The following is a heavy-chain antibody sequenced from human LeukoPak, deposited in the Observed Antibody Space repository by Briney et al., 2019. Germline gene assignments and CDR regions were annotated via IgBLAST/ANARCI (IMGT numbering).Heavy chain of an antibody. J-gene: IGHJ4*02. V-gene: IGHV4-30-2*01. Sequence: SQTLSLTCAVSGGSISSGGYSWSWIRQPPGKGLEWIGYIYHSGSTYYNPSLKSRVTISVDRSKSQFSLKLSSVTAADTAVYYCASLRVESYGGLPCYFDYWGQGTLVTVSS. CDR2: IYHSGST. D-gene: IGHD4-23*01. CDR3: ASLRVESYGGLPCYFDY. CDR1: GGSISSGGYS.